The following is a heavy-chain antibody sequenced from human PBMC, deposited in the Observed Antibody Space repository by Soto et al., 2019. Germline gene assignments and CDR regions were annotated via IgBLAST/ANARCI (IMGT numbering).Heavy chain of an antibody. J-gene: IGHJ3*02. CDR3: ARGRSGDNFEDAFDI. CDR1: GGSFSGYY. CDR2: INHSGST. D-gene: IGHD5-12*01. V-gene: IGHV4-34*01. Sequence: PSETLSLTCAVYGGSFSGYYWSWIRQPPGKGLEWIGEINHSGSTNYNPSLKSRVTISVDTSKNQFSLKLSSVTAADTAVYYCARGRSGDNFEDAFDIWGQGTMVTVSS.